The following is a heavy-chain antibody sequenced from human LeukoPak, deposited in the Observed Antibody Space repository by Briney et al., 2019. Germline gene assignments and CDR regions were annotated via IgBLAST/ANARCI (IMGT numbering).Heavy chain of an antibody. V-gene: IGHV3-7*01. CDR3: AKDGGGDPDSFDI. J-gene: IGHJ3*02. CDR2: IKTDGSQI. D-gene: IGHD2-21*02. CDR1: GFTFSSYW. Sequence: GGSLRLSCVASGFTFSSYWMTWVRQAPGKGLEWVANIKTDGSQIYYVDSVKGRFTISRDNAKNSLYLQMNSLRAEDTAVYYCAKDGGGDPDSFDIWGQGTMVTVSS.